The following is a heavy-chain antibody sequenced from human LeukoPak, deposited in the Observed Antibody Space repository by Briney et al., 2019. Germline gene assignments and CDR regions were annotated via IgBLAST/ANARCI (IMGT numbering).Heavy chain of an antibody. J-gene: IGHJ5*02. CDR2: FDPEDGET. CDR3: ATFGGSSWLSGWFDT. CDR1: GYTLTELS. D-gene: IGHD6-13*01. V-gene: IGHV1-24*01. Sequence: ASVTVSCTVSGYTLTELSMHWVRQAPGKGHEWVGGFDPEDGETIYAQKFQGRVTMTEDTSTDTAYMELSSLRSEDTAVYYWATFGGSSWLSGWFDTWGQGTLVTVSS.